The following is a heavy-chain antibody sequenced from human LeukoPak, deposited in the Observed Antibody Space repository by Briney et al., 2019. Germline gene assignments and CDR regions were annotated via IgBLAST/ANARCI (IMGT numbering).Heavy chain of an antibody. D-gene: IGHD3-22*01. J-gene: IGHJ4*02. CDR2: ISSSSSYI. CDR3: ARGGLYYYDSSGYYYFDY. Sequence: GGSLRLSCAASGFTFSSYSMNWVRQAPGKGLEWVSSISSSSSYIYYADSVKGRLTISRDNAKNSLYLQMNSLRAEDTAVYYCARGGLYYYDSSGYYYFDYWGQGTLVTVSS. V-gene: IGHV3-21*01. CDR1: GFTFSSYS.